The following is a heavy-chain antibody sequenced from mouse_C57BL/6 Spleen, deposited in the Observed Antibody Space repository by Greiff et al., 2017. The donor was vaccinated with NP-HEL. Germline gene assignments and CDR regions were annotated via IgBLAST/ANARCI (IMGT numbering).Heavy chain of an antibody. D-gene: IGHD1-1*01. Sequence: EVKLVESGGGLVKPGGSLKLSCAASGFTFSDYGMHWVRQAPEKGLEWVAYISSGSSTIYYADTVKGRFTISRDNAKNTLFLQMTSLRSEDTAMYYCARPPFITTVPAWFAYWGQGTLVTVSA. V-gene: IGHV5-17*01. CDR1: GFTFSDYG. J-gene: IGHJ3*01. CDR2: ISSGSSTI. CDR3: ARPPFITTVPAWFAY.